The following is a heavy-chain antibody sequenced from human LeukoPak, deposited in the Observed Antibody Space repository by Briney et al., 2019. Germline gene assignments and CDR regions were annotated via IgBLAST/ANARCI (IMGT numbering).Heavy chain of an antibody. D-gene: IGHD2-21*01. Sequence: GGSLSPSCAASGFTYSNSCMNCLRQAPGKGLEWLGRIRSEADGWTTDYAAPMNGRFTISIDDSKNTLYLQINVLNTEDTAVYYCNTELGGHSVIDYWGEGNLVTVSS. CDR2: IRSEADGWTT. V-gene: IGHV3-15*01. J-gene: IGHJ4*02. CDR1: GFTYSNSC. CDR3: NTELGGHSVIDY.